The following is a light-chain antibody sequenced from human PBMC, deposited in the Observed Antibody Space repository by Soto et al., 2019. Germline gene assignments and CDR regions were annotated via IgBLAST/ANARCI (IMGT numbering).Light chain of an antibody. CDR2: GAP. Sequence: DIQMTQSPPSLSASVGDRVTIICRASQDIRGWLAWYQKKPGKGPKLLIHGAPNLQSGVPSRFSGSGSGTEFTLTINNLQAEDFATYFCQQANKFPRNFGPGTTVEIK. CDR3: QQANKFPRN. CDR1: QDIRGW. V-gene: IGKV1-12*01. J-gene: IGKJ3*01.